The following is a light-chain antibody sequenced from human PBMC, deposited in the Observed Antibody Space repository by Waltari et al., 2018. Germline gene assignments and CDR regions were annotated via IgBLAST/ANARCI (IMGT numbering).Light chain of an antibody. CDR1: QSVTTL. Sequence: EIVLTQSPATVSLSPGESATLSCRASQSVTTLLAWYPQRPGQTPRLLIYDASNRATGIPARFSGSGFGTGFTLTISNLDPEDSAIYYCQQRSSWGFTFGPGTKVEIK. V-gene: IGKV3-11*01. CDR3: QQRSSWGFT. J-gene: IGKJ3*01. CDR2: DAS.